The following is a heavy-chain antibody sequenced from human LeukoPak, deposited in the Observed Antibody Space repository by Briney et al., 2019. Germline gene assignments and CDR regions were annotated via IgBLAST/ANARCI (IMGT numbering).Heavy chain of an antibody. CDR3: ARHFGTGTPFDF. V-gene: IGHV5-51*01. J-gene: IGHJ4*02. Sequence: GESLKISCQGSGYRFSNYWIAWVRQVPGKGLEWMGVTGASDTRYSPSFEGQVTMAVDKSINTAYLQWSSLKASDTAIYYCARHFGTGTPFDFWGQGTLVTVS. CDR1: GYRFSNYW. D-gene: IGHD3/OR15-3a*01. CDR2: TGASDT.